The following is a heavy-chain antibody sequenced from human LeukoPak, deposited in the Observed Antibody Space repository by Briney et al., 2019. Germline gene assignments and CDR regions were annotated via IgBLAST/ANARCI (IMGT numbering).Heavy chain of an antibody. V-gene: IGHV1-2*02. CDR2: INPSSGGT. J-gene: IGHJ6*02. CDR1: GYTFTGYY. CDR3: ARYPRGIAVAESYGMDV. Sequence: ASVKVSCKASGYTFTGYYMQWVRQAPGQGLEWMGWINPSSGGTNYAQKFQGRVTITADKSTSTAYMELSSQRSEDTAVYYCARYPRGIAVAESYGMDVWGQGTTVTVSS. D-gene: IGHD6-19*01.